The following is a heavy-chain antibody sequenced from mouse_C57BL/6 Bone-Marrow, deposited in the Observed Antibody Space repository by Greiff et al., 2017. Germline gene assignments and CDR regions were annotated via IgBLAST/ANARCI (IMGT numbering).Heavy chain of an antibody. D-gene: IGHD3-2*02. CDR3: ARGQLRPYYYAMDY. CDR1: GYAISSYW. CDR2: IYPGDGDT. J-gene: IGHJ4*01. Sequence: QVQLQQSGAELVKPGASVQISCKASGYAISSYWMNWVKQRPGQGLEWIGQIYPGDGDTNYNGKFKGKATLTADKSSSTAYMQLSSLHSEDSAVYFCARGQLRPYYYAMDYWGQGTSVTVSS. V-gene: IGHV1-80*01.